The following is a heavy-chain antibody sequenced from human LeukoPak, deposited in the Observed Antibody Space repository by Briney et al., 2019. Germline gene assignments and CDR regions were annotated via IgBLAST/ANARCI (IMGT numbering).Heavy chain of an antibody. CDR2: MNPNSGNT. J-gene: IGHJ5*02. Sequence: ASVKVSCKASGYTFTSYDINWVRQATGQGLEWMGWMNPNSGNTGYAQKFQGRVTVTRNTSISTAYMELRSLRSDDTAVYYCARLITGTTRGGFDPWGQGTLVTVSS. CDR1: GYTFTSYD. V-gene: IGHV1-8*03. D-gene: IGHD1-7*01. CDR3: ARLITGTTRGGFDP.